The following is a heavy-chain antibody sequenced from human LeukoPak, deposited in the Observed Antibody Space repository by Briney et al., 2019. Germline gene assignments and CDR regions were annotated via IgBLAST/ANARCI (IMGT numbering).Heavy chain of an antibody. CDR3: ARDNVGDTVTTAYWGMDV. CDR2: IYYSGST. D-gene: IGHD4-17*01. CDR1: GGSISSYY. Sequence: SSETLSLTCTVSGGSISSYYWSWIRQPPGKGLEWIGYIYYSGSTNYNPSLKSRVTISVDTSKNQFSLKLSSVTAADTAVYYCARDNVGDTVTTAYWGMDVWGQGTTVTVSS. J-gene: IGHJ6*02. V-gene: IGHV4-59*01.